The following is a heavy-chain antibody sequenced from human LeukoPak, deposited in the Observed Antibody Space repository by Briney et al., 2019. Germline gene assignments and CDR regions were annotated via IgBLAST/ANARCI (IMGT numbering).Heavy chain of an antibody. J-gene: IGHJ4*02. Sequence: SVKVSCKASGGTFSSYTIGWVRQAPGQGLEWMGRIIPILGIANYAQKFQGRVTITADKSTSTAYMELSSLRSEDTAVYYCARGYSSGWYIDYWGQGTLVTVSS. CDR2: IIPILGIA. CDR3: ARGYSSGWYIDY. D-gene: IGHD6-19*01. CDR1: GGTFSSYT. V-gene: IGHV1-69*02.